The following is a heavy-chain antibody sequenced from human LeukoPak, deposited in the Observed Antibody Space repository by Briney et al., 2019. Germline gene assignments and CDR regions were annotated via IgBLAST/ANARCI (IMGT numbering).Heavy chain of an antibody. V-gene: IGHV4-59*01. Sequence: PSETLSLTCTVSGDSISGFYWSWIRQPPGKGLGWIGYIYYSGSTNYNPSLKSRVTISVDTSKNQFSLKLTSVTAADTAVYYCAREVVAAAGTVDYWGQGTLVTVSS. CDR2: IYYSGST. CDR3: AREVVAAAGTVDY. D-gene: IGHD6-13*01. CDR1: GDSISGFY. J-gene: IGHJ4*02.